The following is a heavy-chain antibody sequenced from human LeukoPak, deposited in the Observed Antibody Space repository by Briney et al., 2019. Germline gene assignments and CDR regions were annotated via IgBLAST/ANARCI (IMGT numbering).Heavy chain of an antibody. CDR2: INPNSGGT. V-gene: IGHV1-2*02. D-gene: IGHD2-2*01. CDR1: GYTFTGYY. J-gene: IGHJ4*02. Sequence: ASVKVSCKASGYTFTGYYIHWVRQAPGQGFVWMGWINPNSGGTEFAQKFQGRVTMTRDTSISTAYMELSRLRPDDTAVYYCARGGEVCSSTSCYRGHEYWGQGTLVTVSA. CDR3: ARGGEVCSSTSCYRGHEY.